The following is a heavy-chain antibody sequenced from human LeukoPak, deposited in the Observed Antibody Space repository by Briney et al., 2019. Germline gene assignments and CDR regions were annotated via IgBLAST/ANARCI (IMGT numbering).Heavy chain of an antibody. V-gene: IGHV3-74*03. Sequence: GGSLRLSCIASGFTFSGHWIHWVRQAPGMGLVWVSRINEDGSDSMYAESVKGRFTISRDNAKNTVYLQMNSLRAEDTAIYYCARAGFLITFGGVISWGQGTLVTVSS. CDR3: ARAGFLITFGGVIS. CDR2: INEDGSDS. D-gene: IGHD3-16*02. J-gene: IGHJ5*02. CDR1: GFTFSGHW.